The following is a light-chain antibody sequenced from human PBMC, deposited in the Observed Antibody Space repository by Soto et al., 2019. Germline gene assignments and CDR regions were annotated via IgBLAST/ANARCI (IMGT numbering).Light chain of an antibody. J-gene: IGKJ4*01. CDR1: QSLLDSNGNNF. CDR2: LAS. CDR3: MQLLQTPLT. V-gene: IGKV2-28*01. Sequence: EIVMTPSPLSLSVAPGEPASISCRSSQSLLDSNGNNFLDWYQQKPGQSPQLLISLASNRASGVPDRFSGSGSGTDFTLKISRVEAEDVGVYYCMQLLQTPLTFGGGTKVEIK.